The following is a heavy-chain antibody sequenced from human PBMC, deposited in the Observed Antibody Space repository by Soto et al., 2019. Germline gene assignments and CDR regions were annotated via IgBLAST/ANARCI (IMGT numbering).Heavy chain of an antibody. CDR3: AKDWGPMGYDFWSGYSYVYGLDV. CDR2: ISGSGGST. D-gene: IGHD3-3*01. Sequence: GGSLRLSCAASGFTFISYAMSWVRQAPGKGLEWVSAISGSGGSTYYADSVKGRFTISRDNSKNTLYLQMNSLRAEDTAVYYCAKDWGPMGYDFWSGYSYVYGLDVSGQGTTVTGSS. CDR1: GFTFISYA. V-gene: IGHV3-23*01. J-gene: IGHJ6*02.